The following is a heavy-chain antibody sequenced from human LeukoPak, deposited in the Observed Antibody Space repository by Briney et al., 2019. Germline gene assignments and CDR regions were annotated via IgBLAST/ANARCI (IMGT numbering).Heavy chain of an antibody. V-gene: IGHV3-7*01. CDR2: IKQDGSEK. Sequence: GGSLRLSCAASGFSFSSYWMSWVRQAPGKGLEWVANIKQDGSEKYYVDSVKGRLTISRDNAKNSLYLQMNSLRAEDTAVYYCAGSFYSGSCVDYWGQGTLVTVSS. D-gene: IGHD3-10*01. CDR1: GFSFSSYW. J-gene: IGHJ4*02. CDR3: AGSFYSGSCVDY.